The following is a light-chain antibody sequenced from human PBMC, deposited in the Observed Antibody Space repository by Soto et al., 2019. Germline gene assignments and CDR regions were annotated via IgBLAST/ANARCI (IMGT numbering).Light chain of an antibody. CDR1: TGAVTNGHY. Sequence: QAVVTQEPSLTVSPGGTVTLTCGSSTGAVTNGHYPYGFQQKPGQAPRTLIYDTTNRHSWTPARFSGSLLGGKAALTLSGAQPEDEAEYYCLLSYNGPCVFGTETKVTVL. CDR3: LLSYNGPCV. CDR2: DTT. J-gene: IGLJ1*01. V-gene: IGLV7-46*01.